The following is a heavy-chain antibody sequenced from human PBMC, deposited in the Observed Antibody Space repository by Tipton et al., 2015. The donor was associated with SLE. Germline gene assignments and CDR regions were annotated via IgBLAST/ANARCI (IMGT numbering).Heavy chain of an antibody. D-gene: IGHD7-27*01. CDR2: IYYSGST. CDR3: ARDIEAPGDFLYFDY. CDR1: GGSISSSSYY. V-gene: IGHV4-39*02. J-gene: IGHJ4*02. Sequence: TLSLTCTVSGGSISSSSYYWGWIRQPPGKGLGWIGSIYYSGSTYYNPSLKSRVTMSVDTSKNHFSLKLTSVIAADTAVYYCARDIEAPGDFLYFDYWGQGILVTVSS.